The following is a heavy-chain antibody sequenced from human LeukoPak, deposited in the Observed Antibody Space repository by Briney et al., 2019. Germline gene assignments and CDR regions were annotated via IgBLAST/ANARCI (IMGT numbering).Heavy chain of an antibody. J-gene: IGHJ4*02. D-gene: IGHD6-6*01. CDR2: IYSGGST. V-gene: IGHV3-66*02. CDR1: GFTLSSNY. Sequence: RGSLRLSCAASGFTLSSNYMSWVRQAPRKGLEWVSVIYSGGSTYYADSVKGRLTISRDNSKNTLYLQMNSLRAEDTAVYYCARDVSSSSGNYFDYWGQGTLVTVSS. CDR3: ARDVSSSSGNYFDY.